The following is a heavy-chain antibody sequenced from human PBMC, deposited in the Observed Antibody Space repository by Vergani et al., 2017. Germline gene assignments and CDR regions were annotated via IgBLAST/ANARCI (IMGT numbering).Heavy chain of an antibody. J-gene: IGHJ5*02. CDR1: GGSISSSSYY. CDR2: IYYSGST. Sequence: QLQLQESGPGLVKPSETLSLTCTLSGGSISSSSYYWGWIRQPPGKGLEWIGSIYYSGSTYYNPSLKSRVTISVDTSKNQFSLKLSSVTAADTAVYYCARHRQLSAGTRGYNWFDPWGQGTLVTVSS. D-gene: IGHD6-13*01. CDR3: ARHRQLSAGTRGYNWFDP. V-gene: IGHV4-39*01.